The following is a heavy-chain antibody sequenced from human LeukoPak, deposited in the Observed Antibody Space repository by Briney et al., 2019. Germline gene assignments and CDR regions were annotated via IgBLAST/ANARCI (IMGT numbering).Heavy chain of an antibody. CDR3: ARGMYYYDSSGFGVYFDY. D-gene: IGHD3-22*01. J-gene: IGHJ4*02. Sequence: SVKVSCKASGGTFSSYAISWVRQALGQGLEWMGRIIPILGIANYAQKFQGRVTITADKSTSTAYMELSSLRSEDTAVYYCARGMYYYDSSGFGVYFDYWGQGTLVTVSS. CDR1: GGTFSSYA. CDR2: IIPILGIA. V-gene: IGHV1-69*04.